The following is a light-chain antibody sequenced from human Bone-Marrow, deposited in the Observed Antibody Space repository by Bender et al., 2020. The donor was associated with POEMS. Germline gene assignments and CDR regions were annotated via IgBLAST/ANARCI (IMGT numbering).Light chain of an antibody. CDR3: SSWDDSLSGWV. CDR2: SHN. Sequence: HSVLTQPPSASGTPGQSVIISCSGTDSNFGGNNVNWYQQLPGTAPKLIIYSHNQRPSGVPDRFSASKSDTTASLAISGLQPEDEGDYYCSSWDDSLSGWVFGGGTKLTVL. V-gene: IGLV1-44*01. CDR1: DSNFGGNN. J-gene: IGLJ3*02.